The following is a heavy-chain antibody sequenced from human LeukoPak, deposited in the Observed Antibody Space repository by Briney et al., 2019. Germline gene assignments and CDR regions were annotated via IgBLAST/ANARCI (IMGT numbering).Heavy chain of an antibody. CDR3: ARDYYDSSGYYGYYYYMDV. D-gene: IGHD3-22*01. V-gene: IGHV4-30-4*08. CDR1: GGSISSGDYY. J-gene: IGHJ6*03. CDR2: IYYSGST. Sequence: PSETLSLTCTVSGGSISSGDYYWSCIPQPPGKGLEWIGYIYYSGSTYYNPSLKIRVTISVDTYKNHFSLKLSSVTAADTAVYYCARDYYDSSGYYGYYYYMDVWGKGTTVTVSS.